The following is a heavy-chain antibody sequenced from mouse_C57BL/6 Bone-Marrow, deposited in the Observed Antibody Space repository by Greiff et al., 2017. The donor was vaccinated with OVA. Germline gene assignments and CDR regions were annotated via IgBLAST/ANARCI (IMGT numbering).Heavy chain of an antibody. V-gene: IGHV1-15*01. CDR2: IAPETGGT. CDR3: TRGYSNYYAMDY. J-gene: IGHJ4*01. D-gene: IGHD2-5*01. CDR1: GYTFTDYE. Sequence: QVQLQQSGAELVRPGASVTLSCKASGYTFTDYEMHWVKQTPVHGLEWIGAIAPETGGTAYNQKFKGKAILTANKSSSTAYMELRSLTSEYSAVYYCTRGYSNYYAMDYWGQGTSGTVSS.